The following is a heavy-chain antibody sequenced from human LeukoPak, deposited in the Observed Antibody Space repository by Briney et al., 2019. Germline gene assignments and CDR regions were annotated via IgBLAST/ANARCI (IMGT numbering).Heavy chain of an antibody. CDR1: GGSISSYY. CDR3: ARLSGDYPFDY. V-gene: IGHV4-59*12. J-gene: IGHJ4*02. Sequence: PSETLSLTCTVSGGSISSYYWSWIRQPPGKGLEWIGYIYYSGSTNYNPSLKSRVTISVDTSKNQFSLKPSSVTAADTAVYYCARLSGDYPFDYWGQGTLVTVSS. D-gene: IGHD4-17*01. CDR2: IYYSGST.